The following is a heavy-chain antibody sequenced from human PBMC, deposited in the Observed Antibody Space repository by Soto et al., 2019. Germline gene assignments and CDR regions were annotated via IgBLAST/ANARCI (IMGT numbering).Heavy chain of an antibody. Sequence: GGSLRLSCAASGFTFSSYGTHWVRQAPGKGLEWVAVIWYDGSNKYYADSVKGRFTISRDNSKNTLYLQMNSLRAEDTAVYYCAKNITVTTPHYGMDVWGQGTTVTVS. CDR1: GFTFSSYG. CDR2: IWYDGSNK. D-gene: IGHD4-17*01. V-gene: IGHV3-33*06. CDR3: AKNITVTTPHYGMDV. J-gene: IGHJ6*02.